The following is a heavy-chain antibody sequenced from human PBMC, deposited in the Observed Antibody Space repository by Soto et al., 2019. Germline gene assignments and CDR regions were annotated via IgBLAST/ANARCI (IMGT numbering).Heavy chain of an antibody. Sequence: SETLSLTCAVSGYSISSGYYWGWIRQPPGKGLEWIGSIYHSGSTYYNPSLKSRVTISVDTSKNQFSLKLSSVTAADTAVYYCARSYYDFWSGYLYYYGMDVWGQGTTVTVSS. D-gene: IGHD3-3*01. CDR2: IYHSGST. J-gene: IGHJ6*02. V-gene: IGHV4-38-2*01. CDR1: GYSISSGYY. CDR3: ARSYYDFWSGYLYYYGMDV.